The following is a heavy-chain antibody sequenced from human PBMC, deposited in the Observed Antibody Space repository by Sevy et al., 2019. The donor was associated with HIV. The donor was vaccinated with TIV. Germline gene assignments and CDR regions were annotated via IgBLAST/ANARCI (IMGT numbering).Heavy chain of an antibody. CDR3: ARDKGESSSSFLGELSY. J-gene: IGHJ4*02. CDR1: GFTFSRYG. CDR2: ISSDGRNK. D-gene: IGHD3-16*02. Sequence: GGSLRLSCAASGFTFSRYGMNWVRQAPGKGLEWVAVISSDGRNKYYADSVKARFTISRDNSKNTLYLQMNSLRSEDTALYYCARDKGESSSSFLGELSYWGQGTLVTVSS. V-gene: IGHV3-30*04.